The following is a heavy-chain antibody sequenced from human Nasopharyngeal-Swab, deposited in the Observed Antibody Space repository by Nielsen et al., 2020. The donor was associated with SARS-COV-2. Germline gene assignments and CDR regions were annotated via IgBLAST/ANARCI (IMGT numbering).Heavy chain of an antibody. CDR2: MNPNSGNT. J-gene: IGHJ6*02. Sequence: ASVKVSCKASGYTFTSYDINWVRQATGQGLEWMGWMNPNSGNTGYAQKFQGRVTMTRNTSISTAYMELSSLRSEDTAVYYCARVGRLTTVTTSPYYYYGMDVWGQGTTVTVSS. CDR1: GYTFTSYD. CDR3: ARVGRLTTVTTSPYYYYGMDV. V-gene: IGHV1-8*01. D-gene: IGHD4-17*01.